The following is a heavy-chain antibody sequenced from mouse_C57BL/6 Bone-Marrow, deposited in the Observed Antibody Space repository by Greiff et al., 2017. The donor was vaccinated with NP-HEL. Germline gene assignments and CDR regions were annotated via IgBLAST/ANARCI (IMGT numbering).Heavy chain of an antibody. CDR3: ARSYPSMDY. V-gene: IGHV1-50*01. CDR1: GYTFTSYW. Sequence: QVQLQQPGAELVKPGASVKLSCKASGYTFTSYWMQWVKQRPGQGLEWIGEIDPSDSYTNYNHKFKGKATLTVDPSSSTAYMQLSSLTSEDSAVYYCARSYPSMDYWGQGTSVTVSS. J-gene: IGHJ4*01. CDR2: IDPSDSYT.